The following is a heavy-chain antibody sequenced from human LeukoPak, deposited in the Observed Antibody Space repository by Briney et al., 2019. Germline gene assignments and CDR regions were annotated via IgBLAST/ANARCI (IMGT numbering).Heavy chain of an antibody. J-gene: IGHJ3*02. CDR1: GGSISSYH. V-gene: IGHV4-59*08. Sequence: PSETLSLTCTVSGGSISSYHWIWIRQPPGKGLEWIGYIHYSGSTNYNPSLKSRVTTSVDTSKKQFSLKLRSVPAADTAVYYCARSVSWGLLVRDDAFDIWGQGTMVTVSS. CDR3: ARSVSWGLLVRDDAFDI. D-gene: IGHD2-21*01. CDR2: IHYSGST.